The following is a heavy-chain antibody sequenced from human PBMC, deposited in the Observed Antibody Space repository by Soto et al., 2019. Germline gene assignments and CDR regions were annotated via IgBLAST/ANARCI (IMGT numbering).Heavy chain of an antibody. CDR1: GFTFSSSW. J-gene: IGHJ4*02. Sequence: EVQLVESGGGLVQPGGSLRLSCVVSGFTFSSSWMHWVRQGPGKGLVWVSRMNPDGSAINYADSVKGRFTTSRDNAKNILYLQMNSLRAEDTALYYCVTGRSEYWGQGTLVTVSS. V-gene: IGHV3-74*01. CDR2: MNPDGSAI. CDR3: VTGRSEY.